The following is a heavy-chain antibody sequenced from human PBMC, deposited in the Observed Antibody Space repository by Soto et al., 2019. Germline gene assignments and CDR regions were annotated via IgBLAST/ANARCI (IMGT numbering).Heavy chain of an antibody. CDR3: ARETTLREDYDFWSGYYLNYYYYYGMDV. CDR2: ISAYNGNT. Sequence: ASVKVSCKASGYTFTSYGISWVRQAPGQGLEWMGWISAYNGNTNYAQKLQGRVTMTTDTSTSTAYMELRSLRSDDTAVYYCARETTLREDYDFWSGYYLNYYYYYGMDVWGQGTTVTAP. J-gene: IGHJ6*02. V-gene: IGHV1-18*01. D-gene: IGHD3-3*01. CDR1: GYTFTSYG.